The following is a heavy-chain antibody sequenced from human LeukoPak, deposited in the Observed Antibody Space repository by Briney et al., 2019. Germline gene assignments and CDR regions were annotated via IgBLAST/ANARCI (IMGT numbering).Heavy chain of an antibody. D-gene: IGHD4-17*01. CDR2: INHSGNT. V-gene: IGHV4-34*01. Sequence: SETLSLTCAVYGESFSDYYLSWIRQPPGKGLEWIGEINHSGNTNYNPSLKSRLTISVDTSKNQFSLKLNSVTAADTAVYYCARGGGGSSTVTTYWFDPWGQGALVTVSS. CDR3: ARGGGGSSTVTTYWFDP. CDR1: GESFSDYY. J-gene: IGHJ5*02.